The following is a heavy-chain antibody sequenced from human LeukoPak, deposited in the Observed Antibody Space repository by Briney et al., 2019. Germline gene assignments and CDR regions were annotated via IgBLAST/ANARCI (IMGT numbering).Heavy chain of an antibody. CDR1: GYTFSSYY. D-gene: IGHD1-26*01. Sequence: ASVKVSCKASGYTFSSYYMNWVRQAPGQGLEWMGIINPSGGSTSYAQKFQGRVTMTRDTSTSTVYMELSSLRSEDTAVYYCARDLVSGSYSVGVDYWGQGTLVTVSS. V-gene: IGHV1-46*01. J-gene: IGHJ4*02. CDR3: ARDLVSGSYSVGVDY. CDR2: INPSGGST.